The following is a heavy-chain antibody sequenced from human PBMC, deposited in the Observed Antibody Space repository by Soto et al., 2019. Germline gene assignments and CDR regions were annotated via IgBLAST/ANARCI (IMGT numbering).Heavy chain of an antibody. J-gene: IGHJ4*02. V-gene: IGHV4-28*01. CDR1: GYSISSSNW. CDR3: ARREIQGPIDY. CDR2: IYYSGTT. D-gene: IGHD1-26*01. Sequence: QVQLQESGPGLVKPSDTLSLTCAVSGYSISSSNWWGWIRQPPGKGLEWIGYIYYSGTTYYNPSLKCRVTMSVATSKNQFSLKLTSVTAVDTAVYYCARREIQGPIDYWGQGTLVTVSS.